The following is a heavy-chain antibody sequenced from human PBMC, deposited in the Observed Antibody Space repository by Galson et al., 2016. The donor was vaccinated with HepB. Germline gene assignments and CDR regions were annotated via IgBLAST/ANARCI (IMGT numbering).Heavy chain of an antibody. CDR1: GFTFSRHG. J-gene: IGHJ4*02. CDR2: IWFDGSNQ. V-gene: IGHV3-33*01. D-gene: IGHD4-11*01. CDR3: ARLTSDPRIGGYFDY. Sequence: SLRLSCAASGFTFSRHGMHWVRQAPGKGLEWVALIWFDGSNQYYTDSVKGRFTISRDKSKSTLKLQMESLRVEDTAVYYCARLTSDPRIGGYFDYWGQGALVTVSS.